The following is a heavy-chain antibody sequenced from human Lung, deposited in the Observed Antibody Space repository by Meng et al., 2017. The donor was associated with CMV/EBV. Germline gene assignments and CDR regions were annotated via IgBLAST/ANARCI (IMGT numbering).Heavy chain of an antibody. Sequence: QGQLTESGPGPANPPEPLFSSVAVSGGSLCTFRRPWPRQPPGKGLECLGNNYYSGSTNYHPSLASRVTISVDSSKNPFTVAQSSVSAADTAVYYCASHLNGGTYPLDYWGQGTLVTVSS. J-gene: IGHJ4*02. CDR1: GGSLCTFR. V-gene: IGHV4-59*08. CDR2: NYYSGST. D-gene: IGHD3-16*02. CDR3: ASHLNGGTYPLDY.